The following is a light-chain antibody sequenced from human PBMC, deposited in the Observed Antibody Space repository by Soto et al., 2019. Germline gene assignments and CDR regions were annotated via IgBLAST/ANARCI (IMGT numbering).Light chain of an antibody. CDR2: SNS. CDR1: STNIGRNT. Sequence: QAVVTQTPSASGTPGQRVSISCSGSSTNIGRNTVIWYQQVPGTTPKVLIYSNSQRPSGVPDRFSGSKSGTSASLAISGLQSDDEADYYGAAWDDSLNGVVFGGGTQLTVL. CDR3: AAWDDSLNGVV. J-gene: IGLJ7*01. V-gene: IGLV1-44*01.